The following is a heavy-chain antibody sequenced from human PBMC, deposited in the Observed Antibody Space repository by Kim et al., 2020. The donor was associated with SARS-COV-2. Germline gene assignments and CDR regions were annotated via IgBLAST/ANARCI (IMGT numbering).Heavy chain of an antibody. V-gene: IGHV3-23*01. J-gene: IGHJ4*02. D-gene: IGHD3-10*01. Sequence: SVKGRFTISRDNSKNTQYLQMNSLRAEDTAVYYCATQYGSGSYYKADFDWWGQGILVTVSS. CDR3: ATQYGSGSYYKADFDW.